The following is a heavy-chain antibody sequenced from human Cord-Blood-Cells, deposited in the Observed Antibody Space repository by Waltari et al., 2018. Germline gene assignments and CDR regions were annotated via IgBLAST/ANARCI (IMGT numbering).Heavy chain of an antibody. V-gene: IGHV1-2*02. Sequence: QVQLVQSGAEVKKPGASVKVSCKASGYTFTGYYMHWVRQAPGQGLEWMGWINPNGGGTNYAQKFQGRVTMTRDTSISTAYMELSRLRSDDTAVYYCARGVVDTAMVDYWGQGTLVTVSS. D-gene: IGHD5-18*01. CDR1: GYTFTGYY. J-gene: IGHJ4*02. CDR3: ARGVVDTAMVDY. CDR2: INPNGGGT.